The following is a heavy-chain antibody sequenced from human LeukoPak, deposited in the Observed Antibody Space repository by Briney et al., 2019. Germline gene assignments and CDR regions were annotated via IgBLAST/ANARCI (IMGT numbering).Heavy chain of an antibody. CDR3: ARDSRYYDSSGYYYRDWFDP. CDR2: IYTSGST. CDR1: GGSISSYY. V-gene: IGHV4-4*07. Sequence: SETLSRTCTVSGGSISSYYWSWIRQPAGKGLEWIGGIYTSGSTNYNPSLKSRVTMSVDTYKNQFSLKLSSVTAADTAVYYCARDSRYYDSSGYYYRDWFDPWGQGTLVTVSS. D-gene: IGHD3-22*01. J-gene: IGHJ5*02.